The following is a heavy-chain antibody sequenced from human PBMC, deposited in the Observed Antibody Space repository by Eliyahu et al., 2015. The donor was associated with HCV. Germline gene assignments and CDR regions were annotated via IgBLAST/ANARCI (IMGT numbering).Heavy chain of an antibody. Sequence: QVQLEESGGGVVQRGGSLXLSXVASGFPFSNYAXLWVRPAPGKGLEGVAFIRXDSTVKXYEDSVKGRFTVSRDNSKNTLFLQMNSLRTEDTALYSCAKAAGEGGPYYHYGFDVWGQGTTVTVSS. J-gene: IGHJ6*02. CDR3: AKAAGEGGPYYHYGFDV. CDR2: IRXDSTVK. D-gene: IGHD3-16*01. CDR1: GFPFSNYA. V-gene: IGHV3-30*02.